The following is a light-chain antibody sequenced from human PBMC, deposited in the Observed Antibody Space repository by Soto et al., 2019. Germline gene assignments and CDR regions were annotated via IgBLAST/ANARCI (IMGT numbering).Light chain of an antibody. CDR1: QGISTY. CDR3: QKYNSAPQT. CDR2: AAS. Sequence: DIQMTQSPSSLSASVGDRVTITCRARQGISTYFAWYQQKPGKVPKLLLYAASTLQSGVPSRFSGSGSGTDFTLTISSLQPEDVATYYCQKYNSAPQTFGPGTKVDIK. J-gene: IGKJ3*01. V-gene: IGKV1-27*01.